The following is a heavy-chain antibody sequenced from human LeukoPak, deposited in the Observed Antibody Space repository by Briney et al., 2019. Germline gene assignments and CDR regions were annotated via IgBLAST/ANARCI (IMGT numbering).Heavy chain of an antibody. Sequence: GSSVKVSCKAAGGTFSSYAISWVRQAPGQGLEWMGGIIPIFGTANYAQKFQGRVTITADESTSTAYMELSSLRSEDTAVYYCARARDCSSTSCYGVTWCDPWGQGTLVTVSS. CDR1: GGTFSSYA. J-gene: IGHJ5*02. D-gene: IGHD2-2*01. CDR3: ARARDCSSTSCYGVTWCDP. V-gene: IGHV1-69*01. CDR2: IIPIFGTA.